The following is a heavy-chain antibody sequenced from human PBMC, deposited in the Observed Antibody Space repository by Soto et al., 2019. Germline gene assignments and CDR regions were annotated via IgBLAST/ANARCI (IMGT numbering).Heavy chain of an antibody. CDR1: GFTFSSYS. V-gene: IGHV3-21*01. CDR3: ARDGGGFDYGDAFDI. J-gene: IGHJ3*02. Sequence: EVQLVESGGGLVKPGGSLRLSCAASGFTFSSYSMNWVRQAPGKGLEWVSSISSSSSYIYYADSVKGRFTISRDNAKNSLYLQMHSLRAEDTAVYYCARDGGGFDYGDAFDIWGQGTMVTVSS. CDR2: ISSSSSYI. D-gene: IGHD3-16*01.